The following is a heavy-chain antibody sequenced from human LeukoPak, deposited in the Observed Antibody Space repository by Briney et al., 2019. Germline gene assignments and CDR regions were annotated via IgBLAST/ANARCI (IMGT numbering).Heavy chain of an antibody. CDR2: IIPIFGTA. CDR3: ARAGYDFWSGHNWFDP. V-gene: IGHV1-69*13. CDR1: GGTFSSYA. D-gene: IGHD3-3*01. J-gene: IGHJ5*02. Sequence: VASVKVSCKASGGTFSSYAVSWVRQAPGQGLEWMGGIIPIFGTANYAQKFQGRVTITADESTSTAYMELSSLRSEDTAVYYCARAGYDFWSGHNWFDPWGQGTLVTVSS.